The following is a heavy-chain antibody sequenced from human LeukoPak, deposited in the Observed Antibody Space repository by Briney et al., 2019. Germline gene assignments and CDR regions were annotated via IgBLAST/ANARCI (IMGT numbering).Heavy chain of an antibody. CDR3: ATTPPHTSIFGVVSRYPFDY. J-gene: IGHJ4*02. CDR2: IKQDGGEK. CDR1: GFTFSSYL. V-gene: IGHV3-7*01. Sequence: GGSLRLSCAASGFTFSSYLMSWVRQAPGKGLEWVAIIKQDGGEKYYVDSVKGRFTISRDNAKNSLYLQMNSLRVEDTAVYYCATTPPHTSIFGVVSRYPFDYWGQGTLVTVSS. D-gene: IGHD3-3*01.